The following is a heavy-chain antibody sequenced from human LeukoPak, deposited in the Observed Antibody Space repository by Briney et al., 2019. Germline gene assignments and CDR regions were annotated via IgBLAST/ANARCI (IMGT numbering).Heavy chain of an antibody. V-gene: IGHV1-8*03. CDR3: ASVRDVDTAMVMSGWFDP. D-gene: IGHD5-18*01. CDR2: MNPNSGNT. J-gene: IGHJ5*02. CDR1: GYTFTSYD. Sequence: ASVKVSCKASGYTFTSYDINWVRQATGQGLEWMGWMNPNSGNTGYAQKFQGRVTITRNTSISTAYMELSSLRSEDTAVYYCASVRDVDTAMVMSGWFDPWGQGTPVTVSS.